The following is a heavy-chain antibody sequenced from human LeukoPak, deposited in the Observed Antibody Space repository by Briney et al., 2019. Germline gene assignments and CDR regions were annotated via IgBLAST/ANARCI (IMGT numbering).Heavy chain of an antibody. V-gene: IGHV3-9*01. J-gene: IGHJ4*02. CDR3: SKDRGVVGTTPFDY. CDR1: GFTFDDYA. Sequence: PGGSLRLSCAASGFTFDDYAMHWVRQAPGKGLEWVSGICWNSGSIGYADSVKGRFTISRDNSKNSLYLQMNSLRAEDTAVYYCSKDRGVVGTTPFDYRGQGTLVTVSS. D-gene: IGHD1-26*01. CDR2: ICWNSGSI.